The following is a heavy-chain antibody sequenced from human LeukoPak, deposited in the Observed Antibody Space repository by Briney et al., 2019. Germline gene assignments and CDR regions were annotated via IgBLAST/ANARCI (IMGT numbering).Heavy chain of an antibody. Sequence: GGSLGLSCAASEFTFSGYAMNWVRQAPGKGLEWLSHISSTGGTIYYADSVKGRLTVSRDNAKNSLYLQMNSLRAEDTAVYYCAKSDPYGDSLIEIWGQGALVTVSS. CDR1: EFTFSGYA. CDR2: ISSTGGTI. J-gene: IGHJ4*02. CDR3: AKSDPYGDSLIEI. D-gene: IGHD4-17*01. V-gene: IGHV3-48*03.